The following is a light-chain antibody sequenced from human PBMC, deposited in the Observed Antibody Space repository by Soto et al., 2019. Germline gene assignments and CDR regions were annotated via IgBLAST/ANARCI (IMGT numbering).Light chain of an antibody. Sequence: QSVLTQPASVSGSPGQSITISCTGTSSDVGSYNLVSWYQQHPGKAPKLMIYEVSKRPSGVSNRFSGSKSGNTASLTISGLQAEVEADYYCCSYAGSSTVVFGGATKVTV. V-gene: IGLV2-23*02. CDR2: EVS. CDR3: CSYAGSSTVV. J-gene: IGLJ2*01. CDR1: SSDVGSYNL.